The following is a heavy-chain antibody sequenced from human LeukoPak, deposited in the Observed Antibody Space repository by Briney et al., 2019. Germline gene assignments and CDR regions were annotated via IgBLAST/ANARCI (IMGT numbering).Heavy chain of an antibody. Sequence: GGSLRLSCAASGFIFSHYGMNWVRQAPGKGLEWVSGITSRSTTYYADSVKDRFTISRDNSKNTLYLQMNSLTAEDTAIYYCAKATGTLGNWGQGTLVTVSS. CDR2: ITSRSTT. D-gene: IGHD1-1*01. J-gene: IGHJ4*02. CDR1: GFIFSHYG. V-gene: IGHV3-23*01. CDR3: AKATGTLGN.